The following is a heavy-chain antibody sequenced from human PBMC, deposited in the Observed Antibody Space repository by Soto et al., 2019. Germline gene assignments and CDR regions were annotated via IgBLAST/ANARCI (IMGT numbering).Heavy chain of an antibody. CDR2: ISSSGSTI. CDR1: GFTFSSYE. J-gene: IGHJ4*02. Sequence: EVQLVESGGGLVQPGGSLRLSCAASGFTFSSYEMNWVRQAPGKGLEWVSYISSSGSTIYYADSVKGRFTISRDNAKNSLYLQMNSLRAEDTAVYYCARASTSRSGDYWGQGTLVTVSS. D-gene: IGHD3-16*01. CDR3: ARASTSRSGDY. V-gene: IGHV3-48*03.